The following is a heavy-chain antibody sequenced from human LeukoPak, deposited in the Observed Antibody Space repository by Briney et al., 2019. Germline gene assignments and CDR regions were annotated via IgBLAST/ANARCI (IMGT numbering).Heavy chain of an antibody. D-gene: IGHD3-10*01. CDR3: AKDRGFGNYYYYYMDV. V-gene: IGHV3-30*02. J-gene: IGHJ6*03. CDR2: IRYDGSNK. Sequence: PGGSLRLSCAASGFTFSSYGMHWVRQAPGKGLEWVAFIRYDGSNKYYADSVKGRFTISRDNSKNTLYLQMNSLRAEDTAVYYCAKDRGFGNYYYYYMDVWGKGTTVTISS. CDR1: GFTFSSYG.